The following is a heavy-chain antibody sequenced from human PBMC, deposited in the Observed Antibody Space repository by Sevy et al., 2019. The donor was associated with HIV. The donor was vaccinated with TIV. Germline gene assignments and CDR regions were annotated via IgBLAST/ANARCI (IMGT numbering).Heavy chain of an antibody. CDR1: GFTFSSYA. V-gene: IGHV3-30-3*01. Sequence: GGSLRLSCAASGFTFSSYAMHWVRQAPGKGLEWVAVISYDGSNKYYADSVKGRFTISRDNSKNTLYLQMNSLRAEDTAVYYCARVSNKPVRGSDYWGQGTLVTVSS. D-gene: IGHD5-12*01. CDR2: ISYDGSNK. CDR3: ARVSNKPVRGSDY. J-gene: IGHJ4*02.